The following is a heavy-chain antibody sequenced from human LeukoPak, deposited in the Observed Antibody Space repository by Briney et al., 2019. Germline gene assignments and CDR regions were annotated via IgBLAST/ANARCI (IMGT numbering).Heavy chain of an antibody. CDR1: GFTFSSYG. V-gene: IGHV3-30*02. Sequence: GGSLRLSCAASGFTFSSYGMHWVRQAPGKGLEWVAFIRYDGSNKYYADSVKGRFTISRDNSKSTLYLQMNSLRAEDTAVYYCAKDGTLVGFWSGYPIDYWGQGTLVTVSS. D-gene: IGHD3-3*01. CDR3: AKDGTLVGFWSGYPIDY. CDR2: IRYDGSNK. J-gene: IGHJ4*02.